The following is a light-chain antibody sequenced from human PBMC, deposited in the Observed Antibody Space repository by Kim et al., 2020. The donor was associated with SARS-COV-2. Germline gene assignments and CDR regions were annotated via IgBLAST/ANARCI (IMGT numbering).Light chain of an antibody. CDR2: EDS. CDR1: SGNIADNY. CDR3: QSCDISNVI. J-gene: IGLJ2*01. Sequence: NFMLTQPHSVSESPGNTVTISCTRTSGNIADNYVQWYQQRPGSAPTIVIYEDSERPSGVPDRFSGSIDTSSSSASLTISGLKTEDEADYYCQSCDISNVIFGGGTQLTVL. V-gene: IGLV6-57*04.